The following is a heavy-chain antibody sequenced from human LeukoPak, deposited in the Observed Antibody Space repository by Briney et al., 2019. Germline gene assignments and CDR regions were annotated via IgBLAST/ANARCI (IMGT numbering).Heavy chain of an antibody. D-gene: IGHD2-2*01. CDR2: TSGSGGST. V-gene: IGHV3-23*01. J-gene: IGHJ3*02. CDR3: AKALNIVVVREAFDI. Sequence: QSGESLRLSCAASGFTFSSYWMSWVRQAPGKGLEWVSATSGSGGSTYYADSVKGRFTISRDNSKNTLYLQMNSLRAEDTAVYYCAKALNIVVVREAFDIWGQGTMVTVSS. CDR1: GFTFSSYW.